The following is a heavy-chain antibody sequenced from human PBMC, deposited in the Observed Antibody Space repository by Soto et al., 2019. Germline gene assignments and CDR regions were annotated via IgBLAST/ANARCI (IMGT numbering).Heavy chain of an antibody. CDR3: ARDYYGSGSYYAPQNWFDP. CDR2: TYYRSKWYN. V-gene: IGHV6-1*01. D-gene: IGHD3-10*01. CDR1: GDSVSSNSAA. J-gene: IGHJ5*02. Sequence: SQTLSLTCAISGDSVSSNSAAWNWIRQSPSRGLEWLGRTYYRSKWYNDYAVSVKSRITINPDTSKNQFSLQLNSVTPEDTAVYYCARDYYGSGSYYAPQNWFDPWGQGTLVTVSS.